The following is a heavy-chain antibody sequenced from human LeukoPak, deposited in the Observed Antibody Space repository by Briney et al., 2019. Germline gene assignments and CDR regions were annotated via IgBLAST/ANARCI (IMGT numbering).Heavy chain of an antibody. V-gene: IGHV4-61*02. D-gene: IGHD2-2*01. CDR1: GGSISSGSYY. CDR2: IYTSGST. J-gene: IGHJ6*03. Sequence: SETLSLTCTVSGGSISSGSYYWRWSRQPAGRGLEWIERIYTSGSTNYNPSLKSRVTISVDTSKNQFSLKLSSVTAADTAVYYCARASYCSSTSCYGPYYYYYMDVWGKGTTVTISS. CDR3: ARASYCSSTSCYGPYYYYYMDV.